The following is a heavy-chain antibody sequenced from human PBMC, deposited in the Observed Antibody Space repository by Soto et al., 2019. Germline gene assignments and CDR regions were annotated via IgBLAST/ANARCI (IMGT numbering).Heavy chain of an antibody. J-gene: IGHJ4*02. Sequence: PSETLSLTCTVSGVSINNYYWTWIRQPPGKRLEWIGAIYYTGSTTYNPSLRSRVTFSVDTSKNQFSLSLTSVTAADTAAYFCEKVVSGGHLDYWGQGTLVTVSS. V-gene: IGHV4-59*01. CDR2: IYYTGST. CDR1: GVSINNYY. D-gene: IGHD6-25*01. CDR3: EKVVSGGHLDY.